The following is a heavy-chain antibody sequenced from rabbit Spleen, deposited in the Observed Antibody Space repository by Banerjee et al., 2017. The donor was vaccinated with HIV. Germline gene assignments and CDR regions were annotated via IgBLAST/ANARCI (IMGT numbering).Heavy chain of an antibody. J-gene: IGHJ4*01. CDR1: GFSFSSNYY. Sequence: QSLEESGGGLVQPEGSLTLTCTASGFSFSSNYYMCWVRQAPGKGLEWIACIYTGDGVSTAYANWAKGRFTVSKTSSTTVTLQLNSLTAADTATYFCARGSAAMTMVITGFYLNLWGPGTLVTVS. V-gene: IGHV1S40*01. D-gene: IGHD2-1*01. CDR2: IYTGDGVST. CDR3: ARGSAAMTMVITGFYLNL.